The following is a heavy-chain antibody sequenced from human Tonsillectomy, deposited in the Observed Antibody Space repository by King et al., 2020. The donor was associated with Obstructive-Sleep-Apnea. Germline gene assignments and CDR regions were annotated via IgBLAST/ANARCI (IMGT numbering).Heavy chain of an antibody. Sequence: VQLVESGGGLVQPGGSLRLSCAVSGFTVSSNYMSWVRQAPGKGLEWVSVIYSGGSTYYADSVKGRFTISRDNSKNTLYLQMNSLGAEDTAVYYCARDVAVAARGYWGQGTLVTVSS. CDR1: GFTVSSNY. D-gene: IGHD6-19*01. V-gene: IGHV3-66*01. CDR3: ARDVAVAARGY. J-gene: IGHJ4*02. CDR2: IYSGGST.